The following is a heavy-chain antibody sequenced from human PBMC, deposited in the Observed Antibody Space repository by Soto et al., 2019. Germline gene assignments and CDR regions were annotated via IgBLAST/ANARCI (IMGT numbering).Heavy chain of an antibody. CDR2: ISSSSSYI. Sequence: EVQLVESGGGLVQPGGSLRLSCAASGFTFSSYEMNWVRQAPGKGLEWVSYISSSSSYIYYADSVKGRFTISRDNAKNSLYLQMNSLRAEDTAVYYCARLLDYGDYWSYFDYWGQGTLVTVSS. V-gene: IGHV3-48*03. J-gene: IGHJ4*02. D-gene: IGHD4-17*01. CDR1: GFTFSSYE. CDR3: ARLLDYGDYWSYFDY.